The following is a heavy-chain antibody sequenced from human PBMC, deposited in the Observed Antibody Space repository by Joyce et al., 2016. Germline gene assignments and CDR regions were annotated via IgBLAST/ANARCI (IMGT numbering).Heavy chain of an antibody. J-gene: IGHJ5*02. CDR1: GFTFSSYS. CDR2: ISSGSDYI. Sequence: EVQLVESGGGLVKPGGSLRLSCAASGFTFSSYSMSWVRQAPGKGLEWVSSISSGSDYIYYADSVKGRFIIARDDASDSLYLRMSSLGVDDTGVYYCARDDRDYDVLTGYYNWFDPWGQGTLVTVSS. V-gene: IGHV3-21*01. D-gene: IGHD3-9*01. CDR3: ARDDRDYDVLTGYYNWFDP.